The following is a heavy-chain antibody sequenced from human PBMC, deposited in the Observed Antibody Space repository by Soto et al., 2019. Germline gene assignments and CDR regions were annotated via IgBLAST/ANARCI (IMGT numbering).Heavy chain of an antibody. V-gene: IGHV3-48*01. CDR2: ISSSSRTI. D-gene: IGHD5-12*01. J-gene: IGHJ5*02. CDR3: AREWDGDGYNSGWFDP. CDR1: GFTFSIYS. Sequence: GSLRLSCAASGFTFSIYSMNWFRQAPGKGLEWVSYISSSSRTIYCADSVKGRFTISRDNAKNSLYLQMNSLRAEDTAVYYCAREWDGDGYNSGWFDPWGQGTLVTVSS.